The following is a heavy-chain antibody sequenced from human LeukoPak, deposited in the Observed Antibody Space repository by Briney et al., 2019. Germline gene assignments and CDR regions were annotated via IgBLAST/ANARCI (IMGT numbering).Heavy chain of an antibody. V-gene: IGHV4-39*07. Sequence: SETLSLTCTVSGGSISSSSYYWGWIRQPPGKGLEWIGSIYYSGSTYYNPSLKSRVTISVDTSKNQFSLKLSSVTAADTAVYYCARVQWIVVIIREYWFDPWRQGTLVTVSA. CDR2: IYYSGST. CDR1: GGSISSSSYY. CDR3: ARVQWIVVIIREYWFDP. J-gene: IGHJ5*02. D-gene: IGHD3-22*01.